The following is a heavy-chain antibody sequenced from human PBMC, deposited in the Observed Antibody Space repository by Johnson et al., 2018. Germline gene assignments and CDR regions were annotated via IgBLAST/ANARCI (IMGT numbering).Heavy chain of an antibody. V-gene: IGHV3-9*01. CDR2: ISWNSRSI. CDR3: AKDISDYSNHSPHYYYYFGMDV. D-gene: IGHD4-11*01. Sequence: EVQLVESGGGLVQPGRSLRLSCTASGFTFDDYAIHWVRQAPGKGLEWVSGISWNSRSIGYAASVKGRFTISRDNAKNSLYLQMKSLRPEDTALYYCAKDISDYSNHSPHYYYYFGMDVWGQGTTVTVSS. CDR1: GFTFDDYA. J-gene: IGHJ6*02.